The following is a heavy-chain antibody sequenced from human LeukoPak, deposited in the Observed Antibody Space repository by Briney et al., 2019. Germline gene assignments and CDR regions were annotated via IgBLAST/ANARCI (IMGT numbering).Heavy chain of an antibody. V-gene: IGHV1-18*01. D-gene: IGHD3-10*01. CDR3: ARVRITMVRGVTYYFDY. CDR1: GYTFTSYG. J-gene: IGHJ4*02. Sequence: ASVKVSCKASGYTFTSYGISWVRQAPGQGLEWMGWISAYNGNTNYAQKLQGRVTMTTDTSTSTAYMELRSLRSDDTAVYHCARVRITMVRGVTYYFDYWGQGTLVTVSS. CDR2: ISAYNGNT.